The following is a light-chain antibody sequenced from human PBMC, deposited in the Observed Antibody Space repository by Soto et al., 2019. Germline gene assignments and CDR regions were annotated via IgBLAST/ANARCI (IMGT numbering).Light chain of an antibody. J-gene: IGLJ3*02. V-gene: IGLV2-23*01. CDR2: EGS. CDR3: CSYARSTV. CDR1: SSDIGSYNL. Sequence: QSALTQPASVSGSPGESSTISCTGTSSDIGSYNLVSSYQQHPGKSPKLMIYEGSKRPSGVSNPFSGSKSGNTASLTISGRQAEDEAAYCCCSYARSTVFGRGTTLTVL.